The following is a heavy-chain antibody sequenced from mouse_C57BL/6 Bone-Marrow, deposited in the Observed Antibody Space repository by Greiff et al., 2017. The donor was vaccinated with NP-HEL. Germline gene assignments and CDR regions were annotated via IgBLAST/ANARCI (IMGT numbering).Heavy chain of an antibody. Sequence: VKLQQSGPELVKPGASVKISCKASGYAFSSSWMNWVKQRPGKGLEWIGRIYPGDGDTNYNGKFKGKATLTADKSSSTAYMQLSSLTSEDSAVYFCYDYDWYFDVWGTGTTVTVSS. D-gene: IGHD2-4*01. J-gene: IGHJ1*03. CDR1: GYAFSSSW. CDR2: IYPGDGDT. V-gene: IGHV1-82*01. CDR3: YDYDWYFDV.